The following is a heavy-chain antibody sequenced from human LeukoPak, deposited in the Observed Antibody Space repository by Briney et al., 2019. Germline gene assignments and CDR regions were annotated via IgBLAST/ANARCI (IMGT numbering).Heavy chain of an antibody. Sequence: GGSLRLSCAASGFTFSSYAMSWVRQAPGKGLEWVSAISGSGGSTYCADSVKGRFTISRDNAKNSLYLQMNSLRAEDTAVYYCARDESRWQPGAPFDYWGQGTLVTVSS. D-gene: IGHD4-23*01. CDR3: ARDESRWQPGAPFDY. CDR2: ISGSGGST. J-gene: IGHJ4*02. CDR1: GFTFSSYA. V-gene: IGHV3-23*01.